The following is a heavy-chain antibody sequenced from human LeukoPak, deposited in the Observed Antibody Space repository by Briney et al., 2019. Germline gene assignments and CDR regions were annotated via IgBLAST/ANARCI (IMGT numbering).Heavy chain of an antibody. CDR3: ARRQHLGY. D-gene: IGHD6-13*01. V-gene: IGHV3-48*01. CDR2: ISSSSSTI. CDR1: GFTFSSYS. Sequence: PGGSLRLSCAASGFTFSSYSMNWVRQAPGKGLEWVSYISSSSSTIYYADSVKGRFTISRDNAKNSLYLQMNSLRAEDTAVYYCARRQHLGYWGQGTLVTVSS. J-gene: IGHJ4*02.